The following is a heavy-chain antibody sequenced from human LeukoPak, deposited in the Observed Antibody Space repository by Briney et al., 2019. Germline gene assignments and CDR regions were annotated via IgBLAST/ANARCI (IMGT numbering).Heavy chain of an antibody. CDR2: INPNSGGT. J-gene: IGHJ3*02. V-gene: IGHV1-2*02. CDR1: GYTFTGYY. Sequence: ASVKVSCKASGYTFTGYYMHWVRQAPGQGLEWMGWINPNSGGTNYAQKFQGRVTMTRDTSISTAYMELSRLRSDDTAVCYCAALQQGPLHDAFDIWGQGTMVTVSS. D-gene: IGHD1-1*01. CDR3: AALQQGPLHDAFDI.